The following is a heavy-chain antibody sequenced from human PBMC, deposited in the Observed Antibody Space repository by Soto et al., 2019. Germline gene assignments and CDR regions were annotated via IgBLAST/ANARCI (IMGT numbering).Heavy chain of an antibody. Sequence: QVQLVQSGAEVKKPGSSVKVSCKASGGTFRSYSISWVRQAPGQGLEWMGGIIPIFDITNYAQKFNGRVTITAYESTSTAYMELSSLGSDDTAVYYCARPDEGGYSSNHHYYYALDVWGQGTTVTV. V-gene: IGHV1-69*01. CDR2: IIPIFDIT. J-gene: IGHJ6*02. D-gene: IGHD3-22*01. CDR3: ARPDEGGYSSNHHYYYALDV. CDR1: GGTFRSYS.